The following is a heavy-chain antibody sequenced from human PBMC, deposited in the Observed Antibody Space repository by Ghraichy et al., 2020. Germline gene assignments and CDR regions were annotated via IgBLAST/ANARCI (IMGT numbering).Heavy chain of an antibody. J-gene: IGHJ6*02. D-gene: IGHD6-6*01. CDR1: GGSISSSSYY. Sequence: SETLSLTCTVSGGSISSSSYYWGWIRQPPGKGLEWIGSIYYSVSTYYNPSLKSRVTISVDTSKNQFSLKLSSVTAADTAVYYCARPHSSGYYYGMDVWGQGTTVTVSS. CDR2: IYYSVST. CDR3: ARPHSSGYYYGMDV. V-gene: IGHV4-39*01.